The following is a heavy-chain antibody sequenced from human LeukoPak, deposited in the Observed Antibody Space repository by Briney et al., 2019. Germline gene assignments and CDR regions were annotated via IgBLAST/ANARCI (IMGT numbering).Heavy chain of an antibody. CDR1: GGSISSSSYY. D-gene: IGHD6-6*01. CDR3: ARGPLRSIGYYFDY. J-gene: IGHJ4*02. Sequence: SETLSLTCTVSGGSISSSSYYWGWIRQPPGKGLEWIGSIYYSGSTYYNPSLKSRVTISVDTSKNQFSLKLSSVTAADTAVYYCARGPLRSIGYYFDYWGQGTLVTVSS. CDR2: IYYSGST. V-gene: IGHV4-39*07.